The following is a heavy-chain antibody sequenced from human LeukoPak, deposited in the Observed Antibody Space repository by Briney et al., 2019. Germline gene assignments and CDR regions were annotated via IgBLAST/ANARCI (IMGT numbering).Heavy chain of an antibody. Sequence: PSETLSLTCTVSGGSIISGGHYWSWLRQHPEKGLEWIGYVCYSGSTYYNPSLKSRVTVSVDTSKSQFSLKLISVTAADTAVYYCARYDSGGYYYIWGQGIQVTVSS. CDR3: ARYDSGGYYYI. CDR2: VCYSGST. J-gene: IGHJ4*02. D-gene: IGHD3-22*01. CDR1: GGSIISGGHY. V-gene: IGHV4-31*03.